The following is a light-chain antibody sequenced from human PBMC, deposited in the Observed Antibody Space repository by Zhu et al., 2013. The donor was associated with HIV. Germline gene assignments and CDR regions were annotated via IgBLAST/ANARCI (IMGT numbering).Light chain of an antibody. CDR1: TSDIGGYNF. CDR3: SSYTSSTTLVV. CDR2: EVS. V-gene: IGLV2-14*01. Sequence: QSALTQPASVSGSPGQSITISCTGTTSDIGGYNFVSWYQQHPGKAPKLIIYEVSNRPSGLSDRFSGSKSGNTASLTISGLQAEDEADYFCSSYTSSTTLVVFGEGTKLTVL. J-gene: IGLJ2*01.